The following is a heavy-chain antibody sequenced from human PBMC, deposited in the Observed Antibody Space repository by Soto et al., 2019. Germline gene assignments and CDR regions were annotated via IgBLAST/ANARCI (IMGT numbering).Heavy chain of an antibody. CDR2: LYDLDGI. CDR3: ASWHLREHAYDV. V-gene: IGHV3-53*01. D-gene: IGHD4-17*01. J-gene: IGHJ3*01. CDR1: GLTVSGKYY. Sequence: DVQLVESGGGLIQPGGSLRLSCAAFGLTVSGKYYMAWVRQAPGKELEWLSALYDLDGIYYADSVKGRFTTSGDSSKNIVYLQMNDLRPDDTAVYYCASWHLREHAYDVWGQGTTVTVSS.